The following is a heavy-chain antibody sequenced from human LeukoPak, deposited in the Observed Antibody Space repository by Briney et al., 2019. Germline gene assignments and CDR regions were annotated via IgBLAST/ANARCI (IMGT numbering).Heavy chain of an antibody. CDR3: ARDTSLWDSSGYYDH. V-gene: IGHV1-18*01. CDR2: ISVHNGKT. Sequence: ASVKVSCTASGSIFSGYGATWVRQAPGQGLEWMGWISVHNGKTHYAQKFQGRVTLTTDTSTNTVYMELRSLRSDDTAVYYCARDTSLWDSSGYYDHWGQGTLVTVSS. D-gene: IGHD3-22*01. J-gene: IGHJ5*02. CDR1: GSIFSGYG.